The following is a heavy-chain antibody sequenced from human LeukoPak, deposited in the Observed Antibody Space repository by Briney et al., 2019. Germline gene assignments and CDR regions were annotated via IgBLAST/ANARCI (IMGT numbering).Heavy chain of an antibody. CDR2: INWNGGST. V-gene: IGHV3-20*04. Sequence: GGSLRLSCAASGFTFDDYGMSWVRHAPGKGLEWVSGINWNGGSTGYADSVKGRFTISRDNAKNSLYLQMNSLRAEDTAVYYCARGYSSGWRFTYYYDSSGYIYWGQGTLVTVSS. D-gene: IGHD3-22*01. J-gene: IGHJ4*02. CDR3: ARGYSSGWRFTYYYDSSGYIY. CDR1: GFTFDDYG.